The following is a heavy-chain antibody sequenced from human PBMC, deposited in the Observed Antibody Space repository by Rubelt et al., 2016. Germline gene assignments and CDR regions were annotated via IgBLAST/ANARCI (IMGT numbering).Heavy chain of an antibody. Sequence: EVYLVESGGGLVQPGGSLRLSCAASGFTFSRYWMSWVRQAPGKGLAWVANINRDGSDTYYVDSLGGRFTCTKDNTKNAMYLQMNSLSVEDTAVYYCTLAGGGFWGQGTLVTVSS. CDR3: TLAGGGF. CDR2: INRDGSDT. V-gene: IGHV3-7*01. J-gene: IGHJ4*02. CDR1: GFTFSRYW. D-gene: IGHD1-26*01.